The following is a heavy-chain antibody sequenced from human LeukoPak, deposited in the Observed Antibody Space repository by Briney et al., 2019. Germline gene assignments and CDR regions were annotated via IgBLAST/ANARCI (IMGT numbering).Heavy chain of an antibody. CDR2: IYTSGST. V-gene: IGHV4-4*07. Sequence: PSETPSLTCIVSGGSISSYYWSWVRQPAGKGLEWIGRIYTSGSTNYNPSRKSRVTMSVDTSKNQFSLRLSSVTAADTAVYYCARVGPMYYDFWSAYPPHYYYMDVWGKGTTVTVSS. D-gene: IGHD3-3*01. CDR1: GGSISSYY. J-gene: IGHJ6*03. CDR3: ARVGPMYYDFWSAYPPHYYYMDV.